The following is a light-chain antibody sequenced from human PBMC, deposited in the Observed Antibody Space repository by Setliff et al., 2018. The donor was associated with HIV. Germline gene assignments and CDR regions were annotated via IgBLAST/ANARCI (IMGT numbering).Light chain of an antibody. Sequence: QSALTQPASVSGSPGQSVTVSCTGTSCDVGSFKLVSWYQQHPGKAPKLMIYEDTKRPSGVSNRFSGSKSGNTASLTISGLQAEDEADYYCCSFARSSTLVFGTGTKVTVL. CDR1: SCDVGSFKL. V-gene: IGLV2-23*01. J-gene: IGLJ1*01. CDR2: EDT. CDR3: CSFARSSTLV.